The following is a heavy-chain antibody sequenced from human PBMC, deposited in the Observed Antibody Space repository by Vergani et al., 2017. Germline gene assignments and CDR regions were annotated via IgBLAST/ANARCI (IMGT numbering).Heavy chain of an antibody. V-gene: IGHV3-30*01. CDR3: ARDLDDILTGYSADDAFDI. J-gene: IGHJ3*02. CDR1: GFTFSSYA. D-gene: IGHD3-9*01. CDR2: ISYDGSNK. Sequence: QVQLVESGGGVVQPGRSLRLSCAASGFTFSSYAMHWVRQAPGKGLEWVAVISYDGSNKYYADSVKGRFTISRDNSKNTLYLQMNSLRAEDTAVYYCARDLDDILTGYSADDAFDIWGQGTMVTVSS.